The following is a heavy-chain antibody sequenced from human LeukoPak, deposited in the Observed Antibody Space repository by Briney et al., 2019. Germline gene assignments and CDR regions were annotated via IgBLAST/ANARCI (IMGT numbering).Heavy chain of an antibody. J-gene: IGHJ4*02. V-gene: IGHV1-69*04. D-gene: IGHD6-6*01. CDR1: GGTFSSYA. CDR3: ARDGIAARPFDY. Sequence: SVKVSCKASGGTFSSYAISWVRQAPGQGLEWMGRIIPILGIANYDQKFQGRVTITAAKSTSTAYMELSSLRSEDTAVYYCARDGIAARPFDYWGQGTLVTVSS. CDR2: IIPILGIA.